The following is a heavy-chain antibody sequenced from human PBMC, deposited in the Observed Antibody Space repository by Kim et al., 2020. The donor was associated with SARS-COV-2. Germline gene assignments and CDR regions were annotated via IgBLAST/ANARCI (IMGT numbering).Heavy chain of an antibody. CDR3: ARDPFPSGSGSYYFDY. D-gene: IGHD3-10*01. CDR2: ISSGSSTI. Sequence: GGSLRLSCAASGFTFSIYSMNWVRQAPGKGLEWLSYISSGSSTIYYADSVKGRFTISRDNAKNSLYLQMNSLRDEDTAVYYCARDPFPSGSGSYYFDYWGQGTLVTVSS. J-gene: IGHJ4*02. V-gene: IGHV3-48*02. CDR1: GFTFSIYS.